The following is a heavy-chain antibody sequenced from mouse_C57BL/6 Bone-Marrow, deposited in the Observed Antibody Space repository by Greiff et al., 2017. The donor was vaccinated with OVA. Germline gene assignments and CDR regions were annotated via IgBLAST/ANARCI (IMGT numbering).Heavy chain of an antibody. CDR2: INPNNGGT. D-gene: IGHD2-4*01. J-gene: IGHJ4*01. Sequence: EVQLQQSGPELVKPGASVKIPCKASGYTFTDYNMDWVKQSHGKSLEWIGDINPNNGGTIYNQKFKGKATLTVDKSSSTAYMELRSLTSEDTAVYYCARRPFYDYGGYYYAMDYWGQGTSVTVSS. V-gene: IGHV1-18*01. CDR1: GYTFTDYN. CDR3: ARRPFYDYGGYYYAMDY.